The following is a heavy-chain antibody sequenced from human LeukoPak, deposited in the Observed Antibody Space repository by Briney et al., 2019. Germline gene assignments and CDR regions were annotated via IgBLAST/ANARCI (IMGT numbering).Heavy chain of an antibody. V-gene: IGHV3-30-3*01. CDR3: TTIRSSSGWYEPFDH. Sequence: GGSLRLPCAASGFSFSTYAMHWVRQAPGKGLEWVAVISHDGSNKYYADSVKGRLTISRDNSKNTLYLQMNSLSAEDTAVYYCTTIRSSSGWYEPFDHWGQGTLVTVSS. CDR2: ISHDGSNK. D-gene: IGHD6-19*01. J-gene: IGHJ4*02. CDR1: GFSFSTYA.